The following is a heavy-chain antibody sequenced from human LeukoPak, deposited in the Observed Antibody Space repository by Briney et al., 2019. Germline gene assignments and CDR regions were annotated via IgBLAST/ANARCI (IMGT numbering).Heavy chain of an antibody. D-gene: IGHD6-13*01. Sequence: ASAKVSCKASGGTFSSYAISWVRQAPGQGLEWMGGIIPIFGTANYAQKFQGRVTITADKSTSAAYMELSSLRSEDTAVYYCASPEPRYSSSWTTRYYYYGMDVWGKGTTVTVSS. CDR3: ASPEPRYSSSWTTRYYYYGMDV. CDR1: GGTFSSYA. V-gene: IGHV1-69*06. J-gene: IGHJ6*04. CDR2: IIPIFGTA.